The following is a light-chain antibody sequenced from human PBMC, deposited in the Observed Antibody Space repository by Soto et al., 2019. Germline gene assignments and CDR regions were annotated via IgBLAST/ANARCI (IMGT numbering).Light chain of an antibody. V-gene: IGKV3-11*01. Sequence: EIVLTQSPATLSLSPGERATLSCRASQSVSSYLAWYQQKPGQAPRFLIYDASNRATGIPARFSGSGSGTDFTLTISSLEPEDFAVYYCQQRSNWLITFGQGTRLEI. J-gene: IGKJ5*01. CDR1: QSVSSY. CDR3: QQRSNWLIT. CDR2: DAS.